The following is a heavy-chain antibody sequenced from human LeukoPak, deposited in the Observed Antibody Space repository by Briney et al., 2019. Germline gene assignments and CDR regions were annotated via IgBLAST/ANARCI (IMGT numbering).Heavy chain of an antibody. J-gene: IGHJ4*02. V-gene: IGHV1-18*01. D-gene: IGHD2-2*01. CDR3: ARPRTISTSCYDY. CDR1: GYTFTSYG. CDR2: ISGYNGDT. Sequence: ASVKVSCKASGYTFTSYGISWVRQAPGQGLEWMGWISGYNGDTNYARKFQGRVTMTTDTSTSTAYVELRSLRSDDTAVYYCARPRTISTSCYDYWGQGTLVTVSS.